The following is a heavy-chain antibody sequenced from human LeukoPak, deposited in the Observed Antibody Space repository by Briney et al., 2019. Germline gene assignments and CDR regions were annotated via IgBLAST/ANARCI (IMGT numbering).Heavy chain of an antibody. V-gene: IGHV1-18*01. CDR1: GYTFTSYG. J-gene: IGHJ4*02. CDR2: ISAYNGNT. D-gene: IGHD3-3*01. CDR3: ARDGYYDFWSGYPYYFDY. Sequence: ASVKASCKASGYTFTSYGISWVRQAPGQGLEWMGWISAYNGNTNYAQKLQGRVTMTTDTSTSTAYMELRSLRSDDTAVYYCARDGYYDFWSGYPYYFDYWGQGTLVTVSS.